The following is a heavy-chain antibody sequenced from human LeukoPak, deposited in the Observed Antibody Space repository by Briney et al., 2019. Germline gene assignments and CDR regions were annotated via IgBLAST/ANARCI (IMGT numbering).Heavy chain of an antibody. CDR2: IKSDGNT. J-gene: IGHJ1*01. V-gene: IGHV3-74*01. CDR3: ARAPSEIGGYYPEYFRH. D-gene: IGHD3-22*01. CDR1: GFNFSSYW. Sequence: GGSLRLSCSASGFNFSSYWMHWVRQAPGKGLVLVSRIKSDGNTNYADSVKGRFTISRDNAKNTVSLQMNSLRAEDTGVYYCARAPSEIGGYYPEYFRHWGQGTLVTVSS.